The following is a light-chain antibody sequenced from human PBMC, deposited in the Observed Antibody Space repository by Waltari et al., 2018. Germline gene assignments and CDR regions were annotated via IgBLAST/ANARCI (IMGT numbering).Light chain of an antibody. CDR1: QSLLHSKGYNY. CDR3: MEALQSVT. CDR2: LGS. J-gene: IGKJ5*01. Sequence: DLVMTQSPLSLPVTPGEPASISCRSSQSLLHSKGYNYLDWYLQKPGQSPQILIYLGSNRASGVPDRFSGSGSGTDFTLKISRVEAEDAGVYYCMEALQSVTFGQGTRLEIK. V-gene: IGKV2-28*01.